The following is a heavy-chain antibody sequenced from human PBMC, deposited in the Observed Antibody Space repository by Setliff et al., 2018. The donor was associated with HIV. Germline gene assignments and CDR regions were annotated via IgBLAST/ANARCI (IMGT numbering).Heavy chain of an antibody. Sequence: ASVKVSCKVSGFTLREVSMHWVRQAPGKGLEWMGYFDPEDGETVYAQKFQGRVTMTEDTSTNTAYMELSSLRSEDTAVYYCARDPSGNSYGYYFDLWGQGVLVTVSS. D-gene: IGHD5-18*01. J-gene: IGHJ4*02. CDR1: GFTLREVS. V-gene: IGHV1-24*01. CDR2: FDPEDGET. CDR3: ARDPSGNSYGYYFDL.